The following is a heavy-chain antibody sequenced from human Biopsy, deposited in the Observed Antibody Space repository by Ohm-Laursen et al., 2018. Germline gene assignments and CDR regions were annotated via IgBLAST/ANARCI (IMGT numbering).Heavy chain of an antibody. CDR2: IIGIFRTA. CDR3: ARGGGYNWNNGWFDP. J-gene: IGHJ5*02. CDR1: AYTFSSPT. Sequence: SSVKVSCKASAYTFSSPTINWVRQAPGQGLEWMGGIIGIFRTAHYAQKFQGRVTITADDFMSTAYMELSSLRSEDTAVFYCARGGGYNWNNGWFDPWGQGTLVTVSS. D-gene: IGHD1/OR15-1a*01. V-gene: IGHV1-69*01.